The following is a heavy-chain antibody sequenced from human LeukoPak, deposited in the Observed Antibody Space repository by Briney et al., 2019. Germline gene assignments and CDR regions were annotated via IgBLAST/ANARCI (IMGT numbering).Heavy chain of an antibody. CDR3: ARVTTAGSPA. D-gene: IGHD3-22*01. J-gene: IGHJ5*02. V-gene: IGHV4-59*12. Sequence: SETLSLTCTVSGGSISSYYWSWIRQPPGKGLEWIGYIYYSGSTNYNPSLKSRVTISVDTSKNQFSLKLSSVTAADTAVYYCARVTTAGSPAWGQGTLVTVSS. CDR2: IYYSGST. CDR1: GGSISSYY.